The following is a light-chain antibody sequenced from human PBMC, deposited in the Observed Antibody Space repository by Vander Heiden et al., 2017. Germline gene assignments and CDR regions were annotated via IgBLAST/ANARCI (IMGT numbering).Light chain of an antibody. V-gene: IGLV1-44*01. CDR2: GRQ. Sequence: QSLLPQPPSASATPGPTATISCSASRSNVGNTPVNWYQHFPGTAPKLLIYGRQQSPSGVRDRFSGSKSGTSASLAISGLQSEDEAVYYCAAWDDSLLGPVLGAGTQVTVL. CDR3: AAWDDSLLGPV. CDR1: RSNVGNTP. J-gene: IGLJ2*01.